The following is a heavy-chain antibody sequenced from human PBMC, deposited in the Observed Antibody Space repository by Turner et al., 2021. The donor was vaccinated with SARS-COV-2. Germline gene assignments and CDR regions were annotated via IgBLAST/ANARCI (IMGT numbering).Heavy chain of an antibody. D-gene: IGHD6-19*01. CDR2: INPNSGGT. J-gene: IGHJ4*02. CDR1: GYTFTGYY. V-gene: IGHV1-2*02. CDR3: ASSANSSGWHY. Sequence: QLQLVQSGAEVKKPGASVKVSCKASGYTFTGYYMHWVRQAPVQGLEWMGWINPNSGGTNYAQKCQGRVTMHRDTSISTVYMELSRLRSDDTAVYYCASSANSSGWHYWGQGTLVTVSS.